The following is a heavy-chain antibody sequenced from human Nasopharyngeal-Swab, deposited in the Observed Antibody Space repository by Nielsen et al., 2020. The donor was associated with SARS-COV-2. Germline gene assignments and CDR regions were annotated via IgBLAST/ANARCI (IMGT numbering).Heavy chain of an antibody. CDR1: GYTFTSYA. CDR3: TRGTYDMDV. J-gene: IGHJ6*02. CDR2: INPRGGST. V-gene: IGHV1-46*01. Sequence: ASVKVSCKASGYTFTSYAMHWVRQAPGQRLEWMGIINPRGGSTSYAQKFQGRVTMTRDTSTSTLYMNLSSLTSDDTAVYYCTRGTYDMDVWGQGTTVTVSS.